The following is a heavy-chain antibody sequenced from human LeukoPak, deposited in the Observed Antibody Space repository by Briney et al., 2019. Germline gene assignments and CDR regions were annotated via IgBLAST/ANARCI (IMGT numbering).Heavy chain of an antibody. V-gene: IGHV1-2*02. CDR3: ARVYRGYCTNGVCSTFDY. J-gene: IGHJ4*02. Sequence: ASVKVSCKASGYTFTGYYMHWVRQAPGQGLEWMGWINPNSGGTNYAQKFQGRVAMTRDTSISTAYMELSRLRSDDTAVYYCARVYRGYCTNGVCSTFDYWGQGTLVTVSS. D-gene: IGHD2-8*01. CDR2: INPNSGGT. CDR1: GYTFTGYY.